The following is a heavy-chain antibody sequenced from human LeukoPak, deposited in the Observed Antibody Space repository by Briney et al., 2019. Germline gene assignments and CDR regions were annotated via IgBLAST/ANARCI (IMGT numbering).Heavy chain of an antibody. V-gene: IGHV4-34*01. CDR3: ARGVRGGPYYYYMDV. J-gene: IGHJ6*03. CDR2: INHSGST. CDR1: GGSFSGYY. D-gene: IGHD3-10*01. Sequence: SETLSLACAVYGGSFSGYYWSWIRQPPGKGLEWIGEINHSGSTNYNPSLKSRVTISVDASKNQFSLKLSSVTAADTAVYYCARGVRGGPYYYYMDVWGKGTTVTVSS.